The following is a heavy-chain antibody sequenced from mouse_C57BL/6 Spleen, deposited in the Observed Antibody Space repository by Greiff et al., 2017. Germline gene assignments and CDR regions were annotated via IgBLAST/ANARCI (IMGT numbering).Heavy chain of an antibody. CDR3: ERRGGWLTLTGTGFDD. D-gene: IGHD4-1*01. CDR2: IDPSDSYT. J-gene: IGHJ2*01. Sequence: QVQLQQPGAELVMPGASVKLSCKASGYTFTRYWMHWVKQRPGQGLEWIGEIDPSDSYTNYKQTFKGKSTLTVDKYYSPSYMQLSSLTSEDSAVYDCERRGGWLTLTGTGFDDWGQGTTLTVSS. CDR1: GYTFTRYW. V-gene: IGHV1-69*01.